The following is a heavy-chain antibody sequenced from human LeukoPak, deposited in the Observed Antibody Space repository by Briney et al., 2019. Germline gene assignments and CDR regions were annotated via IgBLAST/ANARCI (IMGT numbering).Heavy chain of an antibody. CDR1: GGSISSYS. CDR3: ARGIVGPTPYFDY. V-gene: IGHV4-59*01. CDR2: IYYSGTT. D-gene: IGHD1-26*01. J-gene: IGHJ4*02. Sequence: PSETLSLTCSVSGGSISSYSWSWIRQPPGKGLEWIGYIYYSGTTNYNPPLKSRVTISVDTSKNQFSLKLSSVTAADTAVYYCARGIVGPTPYFDYWGQGTLVTVSS.